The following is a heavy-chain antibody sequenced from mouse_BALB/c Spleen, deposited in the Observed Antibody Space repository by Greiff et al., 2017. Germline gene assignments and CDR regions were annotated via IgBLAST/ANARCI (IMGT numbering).Heavy chain of an antibody. CDR3: ARGNDYDVGYAIDY. Sequence: QVQLKESGPGLVAPSQSLSITCTVSGFSLTSYGVHWVRQPPGKGLEWLGVIWAGGSTNYNSALMSRLGISTDNSTNQVFLKMNSLQTADTALYYCARGNDYDVGYAIDYWGQGTSVTVSA. CDR2: IWAGGST. J-gene: IGHJ4*01. V-gene: IGHV2-9*02. CDR1: GFSLTSYG. D-gene: IGHD2-4*01.